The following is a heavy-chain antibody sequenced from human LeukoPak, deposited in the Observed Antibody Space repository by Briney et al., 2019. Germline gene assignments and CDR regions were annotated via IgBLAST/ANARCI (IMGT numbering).Heavy chain of an antibody. J-gene: IGHJ1*01. Sequence: ASVTVSCKASGYTFTGYYIPWVRHAPGQGLEWMGWINPGNGGTHYAQKFQGRLTVASDTAITTSYMELSRLTYDDTALYYCAREYSASEHWGQGSLVTVSS. CDR3: AREYSASEH. V-gene: IGHV1-2*02. CDR1: GYTFTGYY. CDR2: INPGNGGT. D-gene: IGHD5-12*01.